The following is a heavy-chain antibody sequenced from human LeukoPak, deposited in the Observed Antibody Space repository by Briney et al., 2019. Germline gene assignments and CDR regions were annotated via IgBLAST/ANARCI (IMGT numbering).Heavy chain of an antibody. J-gene: IGHJ4*02. V-gene: IGHV3-30*02. CDR2: IRYDGFNK. Sequence: GGSLRLSCAASGFTFSSYAMSWVRQAPGKGLEWVAFIRYDGFNKYYADSVKGRFTISTDNAKYSLDLQMNSLRVEDTALYYCGRGWSGAVYYFDYGGRGPLVIVSS. CDR1: GFTFSSYA. CDR3: GRGWSGAVYYFDY. D-gene: IGHD3-10*01.